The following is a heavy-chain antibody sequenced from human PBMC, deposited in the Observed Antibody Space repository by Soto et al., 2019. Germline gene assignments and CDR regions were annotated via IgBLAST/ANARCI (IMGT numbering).Heavy chain of an antibody. V-gene: IGHV3-23*01. Sequence: GGSLRLSCAASGFTFSSYAMSWVRQAPGKGLEWVSAISGSGGSTYYADSVKGRFTISRDNSKNTLYLQMNSLRAEDTAVYYCAKDHVRGTVVTRVLGYWGQGTLVTVSS. CDR2: ISGSGGST. CDR1: GFTFSSYA. D-gene: IGHD2-15*01. J-gene: IGHJ4*02. CDR3: AKDHVRGTVVTRVLGY.